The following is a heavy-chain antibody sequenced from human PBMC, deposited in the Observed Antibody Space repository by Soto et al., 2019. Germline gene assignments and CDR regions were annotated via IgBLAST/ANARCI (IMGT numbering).Heavy chain of an antibody. CDR2: IWSDGSDK. CDR3: GRGNRYSGSSGWGGGFDY. D-gene: IGHD6-6*01. V-gene: IGHV3-33*01. J-gene: IGHJ4*02. CDR1: GFTFSDSG. Sequence: QVQLVESGGGVVQPGGSLRLSCATSGFTFSDSGMHWVRQAPGKGLEWVAVIWSDGSDKSYADSVEGRFTISRDNSKNTLYLKMNSLRAGEPGVYYCGRGNRYSGSSGWGGGFDYWGQGTLVTVSS.